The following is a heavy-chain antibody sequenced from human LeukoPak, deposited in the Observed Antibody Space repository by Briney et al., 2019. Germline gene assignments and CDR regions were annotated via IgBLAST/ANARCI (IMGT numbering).Heavy chain of an antibody. CDR3: AREAKVGGALQY. CDR1: GFIFSDYW. CDR2: INTDGGFT. V-gene: IGHV3-74*01. D-gene: IGHD1-26*01. J-gene: IGHJ4*02. Sequence: GGSLRLSCAASGFIFSDYWMHWVRQAPGKGLVWVPRINTDGGFTRYADSVQGRFIISRDTAKNTLFLQMNSLRAEDTAVYYCAREAKVGGALQYWGQGILVTVSS.